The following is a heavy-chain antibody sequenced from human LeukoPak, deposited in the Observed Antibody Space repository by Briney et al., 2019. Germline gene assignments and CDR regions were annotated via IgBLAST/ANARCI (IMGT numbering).Heavy chain of an antibody. CDR3: AKRVEYSGYEPNYFDY. Sequence: PGGSLRLSCAASGFTFSSYAMSWVRQAPGKGLEWVSAISGSGGSTYYADSVKGRFTISRDNSKNTLYLQMNSLRAEDTAVYYCAKRVEYSGYEPNYFDYWGQGTLVTVSS. J-gene: IGHJ4*02. CDR2: ISGSGGST. V-gene: IGHV3-23*01. D-gene: IGHD5-12*01. CDR1: GFTFSSYA.